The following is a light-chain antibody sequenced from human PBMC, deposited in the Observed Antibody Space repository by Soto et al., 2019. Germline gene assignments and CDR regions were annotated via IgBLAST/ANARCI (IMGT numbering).Light chain of an antibody. CDR2: TND. J-gene: IGLJ3*02. CDR1: SSNIGSNA. Sequence: QAVVTQPPSASGTPGQRVIISCSGSSSNIGSNAVNWYQQLPGTAPKLLIYTNDQRPSGVPDRFSGSKSGTSASLAISGLQSEDESDYYCATWDDSLNALVFGGGTKLTVL. CDR3: ATWDDSLNALV. V-gene: IGLV1-44*01.